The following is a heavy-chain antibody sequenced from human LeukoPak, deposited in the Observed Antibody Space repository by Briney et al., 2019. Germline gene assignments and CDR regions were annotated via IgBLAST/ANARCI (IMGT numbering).Heavy chain of an antibody. J-gene: IGHJ4*02. V-gene: IGHV1-46*01. CDR3: ARERGYSYGRDFDY. D-gene: IGHD5-18*01. Sequence: ASVKVSCKASGYTFTSYYMHWVRQAPGQGLEWMGIINPSGGSTSYTQKFQGRVTMTRDTSISTAYMELSRLRSDDTAVYYCARERGYSYGRDFDYWGQGTLVTVSS. CDR2: INPSGGST. CDR1: GYTFTSYY.